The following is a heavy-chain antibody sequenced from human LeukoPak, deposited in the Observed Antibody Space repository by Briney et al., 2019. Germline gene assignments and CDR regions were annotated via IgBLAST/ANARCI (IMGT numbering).Heavy chain of an antibody. D-gene: IGHD1-7*01. CDR3: ARRYSELRGVSDY. CDR2: ISSSSSYI. Sequence: PGGSLRLSCAASGFTFSSYSMNWVRQAPGKGLEWVSSISSSSSYIYYADSVKGRFTISRDNAKNSLYLQMNSLRAEDTAVYYCARRYSELRGVSDYWGQGTPVTVSS. CDR1: GFTFSSYS. V-gene: IGHV3-21*01. J-gene: IGHJ4*02.